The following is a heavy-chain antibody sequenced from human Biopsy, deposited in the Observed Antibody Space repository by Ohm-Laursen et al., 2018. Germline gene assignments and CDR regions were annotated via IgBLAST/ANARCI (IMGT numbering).Heavy chain of an antibody. Sequence: QTLSLACAISGDRVSSNRAAWNWIRQSPSRGLEWLGRTFYRAKWYTDFAVSVKSRITLTPDPSTNQFSLQLNSVTPDDTAVYYCAGSGSDSLNYYFDFWGQGTLVTVSS. CDR1: GDRVSSNRAA. V-gene: IGHV6-1*01. D-gene: IGHD2-21*02. CDR3: AGSGSDSLNYYFDF. J-gene: IGHJ4*02. CDR2: TFYRAKWYT.